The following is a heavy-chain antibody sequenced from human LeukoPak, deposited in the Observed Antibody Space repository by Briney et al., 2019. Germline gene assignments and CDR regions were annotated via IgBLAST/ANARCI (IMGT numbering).Heavy chain of an antibody. Sequence: GGSLRLSCAASGFTLSNYGMNWVRQAPGKGLEWVASINPDGIKRYSADSVKGRFTISRDNARNSLYLQMDSLRVEDTAFYYCARDLAFSRLDYWGQGVLVTVSS. CDR3: ARDLAFSRLDY. D-gene: IGHD2/OR15-2a*01. CDR1: GFTLSNYG. V-gene: IGHV3-7*01. CDR2: INPDGIKR. J-gene: IGHJ4*02.